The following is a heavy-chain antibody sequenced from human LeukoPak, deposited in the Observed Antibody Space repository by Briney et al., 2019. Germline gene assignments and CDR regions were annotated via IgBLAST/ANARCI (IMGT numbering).Heavy chain of an antibody. CDR1: GGSISDDY. V-gene: IGHV4-59*12. CDR3: ARVRYITMVRGVYDY. Sequence: SETLSLTYTVSGGSISDDYWSWLRQPPGKGLEWNGEIYHSGSTNYNPSLKSRGTISVDKSKNQFSLKLSSVTAAATAVYYCARVRYITMVRGVYDYWGQGTLVTVSS. D-gene: IGHD3-10*01. CDR2: IYHSGST. J-gene: IGHJ4*02.